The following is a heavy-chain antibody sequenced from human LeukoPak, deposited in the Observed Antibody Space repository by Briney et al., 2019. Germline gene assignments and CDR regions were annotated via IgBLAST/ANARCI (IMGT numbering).Heavy chain of an antibody. CDR3: AKHGSGRYFDY. CDR2: LSDSGSST. V-gene: IGHV3-23*01. D-gene: IGHD6-19*01. CDR1: GFTFSSCA. Sequence: GGPLRLSCAASGFTFSSCAMTWVRQAPGKGLEWVSALSDSGSSTYYADSVKGRFTISRDNAKNTLYLQMNSLRAEDTAVYYCAKHGSGRYFDYWGQGTLVTVSS. J-gene: IGHJ4*02.